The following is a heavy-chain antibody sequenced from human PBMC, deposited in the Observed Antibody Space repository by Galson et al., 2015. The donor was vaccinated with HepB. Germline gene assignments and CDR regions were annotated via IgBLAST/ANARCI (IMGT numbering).Heavy chain of an antibody. CDR2: IKSKTDGGTT. CDR3: TTDRAGYRGSTSCYAGAY. V-gene: IGHV3-15*01. CDR1: GFTFSSYA. J-gene: IGHJ4*02. Sequence: SLRLSCAASGFTFSSYAMHWVRQAPGKGLEWVGRIKSKTDGGTTDYAAPVKGRFTISRDDSKNTLYLQMNSLKTEDTAVYYCTTDRAGYRGSTSCYAGAYWGQGTLVTVSS. D-gene: IGHD2-2*03.